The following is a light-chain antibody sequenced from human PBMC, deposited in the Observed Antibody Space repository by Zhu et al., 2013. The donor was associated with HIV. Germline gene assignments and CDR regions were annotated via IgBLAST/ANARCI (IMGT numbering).Light chain of an antibody. V-gene: IGKV3-20*01. CDR2: GAS. CDR1: QSVGSN. CDR3: QQYGNSPMYS. Sequence: EIVMTQSPATLSVSPGERASLSCRASQSVGSNLAWYHQKPGQAPRLLIYGASSRATGIPDRFSGSGSGTDFTLTISRLEPEDFAVYYCQQYGNSPMYSFGQGTKLEIK. J-gene: IGKJ2*03.